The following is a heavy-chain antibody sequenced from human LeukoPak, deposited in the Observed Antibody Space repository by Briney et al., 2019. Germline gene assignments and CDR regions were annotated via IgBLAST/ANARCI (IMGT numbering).Heavy chain of an antibody. D-gene: IGHD4-23*01. CDR3: ARDTGTVVDY. Sequence: SETLSLTCTVSGGSISSSTYYWSWIRQPPGKGLEWIGYIYYSGSTNYNPSLKSRVTTSVDTSKNQFSLKLSSVTAADTAVYYCARDTGTVVDYWGQGTLVTVSS. CDR1: GGSISSSTYY. V-gene: IGHV4-61*01. CDR2: IYYSGST. J-gene: IGHJ4*02.